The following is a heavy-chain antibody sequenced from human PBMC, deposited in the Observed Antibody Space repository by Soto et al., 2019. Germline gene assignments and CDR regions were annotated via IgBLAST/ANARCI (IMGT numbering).Heavy chain of an antibody. D-gene: IGHD2-15*01. V-gene: IGHV4-59*01. CDR3: ARGGCSGGSCYSPLDWFDT. J-gene: IGHJ5*02. CDR2: IYYSGST. CDR1: GGSISSYY. Sequence: PSETLSLTCTVSGGSISSYYWSWIRQPPGKGLEWIGYIYYSGSTNYNPSLKSRVTISVDTSKNQFSLKLSSVTAADTAVYYCARGGCSGGSCYSPLDWFDTWGQGTLVTVSS.